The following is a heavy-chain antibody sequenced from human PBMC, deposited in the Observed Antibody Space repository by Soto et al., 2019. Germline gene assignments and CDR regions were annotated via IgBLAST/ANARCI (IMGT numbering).Heavy chain of an antibody. Sequence: TLCLTCTVSGASITFGGYSGSWIRQTPGKGLEWIGYINHLETTFYNPSFESRLTLSIDRAKNQFSLKLHSMSAADRAVYFCARGGGSDSFDYWGQGILVTVSS. D-gene: IGHD1-26*01. CDR1: GASITFGGYS. CDR3: ARGGGSDSFDY. J-gene: IGHJ4*02. CDR2: INHLETT. V-gene: IGHV4-30-2*01.